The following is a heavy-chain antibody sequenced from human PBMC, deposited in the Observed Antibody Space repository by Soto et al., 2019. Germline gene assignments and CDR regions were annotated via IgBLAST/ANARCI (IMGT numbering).Heavy chain of an antibody. V-gene: IGHV4-39*01. CDR1: VVSISSSNYF. CDR3: ASPTLGAFDF. CDR2: ISYSGTT. D-gene: IGHD3-16*01. J-gene: IGHJ3*01. Sequence: DTLCLTCTVSVVSISSSNYFWGWIRQPPGKGLEWIGSISYSGTTSYNSSLRSRLTMSVDTSKNQFSLRLSSVTAADTAVYYCASPTLGAFDFWGRGTMVTVSS.